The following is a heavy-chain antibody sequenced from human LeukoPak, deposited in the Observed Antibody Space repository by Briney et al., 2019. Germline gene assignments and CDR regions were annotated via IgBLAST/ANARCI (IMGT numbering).Heavy chain of an antibody. J-gene: IGHJ6*04. CDR1: GGTFTGYA. D-gene: IGHD3-9*01. V-gene: IGHV1-69*01. CDR2: IIPIFGIA. Sequence: SVKVSCKASGGTFTGYAMSWVRQAPGQGLEWMGGIIPIFGIANYAQKFQGGVTITADESTSAAYMWLSRLRSVDTAVYYCASGHYDILIGYYKDYYYYYGMDVWGKGTTVTVSS. CDR3: ASGHYDILIGYYKDYYYYYGMDV.